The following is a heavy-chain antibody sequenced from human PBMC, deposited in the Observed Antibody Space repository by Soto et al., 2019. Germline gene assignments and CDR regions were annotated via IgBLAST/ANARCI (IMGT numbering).Heavy chain of an antibody. CDR1: GGSISSGGYY. Sequence: QVQLQESGPGLVKPSQTLSLTCTVSGGSISSGGYYWSWIRQHPVKGLEWIGYIYYSGSTYYNPSLKSRVTISVDPSKTQFSLKLSSVTAADTAVYYCAREGCSGGSCIFDYWGQGPLVTVSS. J-gene: IGHJ4*02. CDR3: AREGCSGGSCIFDY. CDR2: IYYSGST. V-gene: IGHV4-31*03. D-gene: IGHD2-15*01.